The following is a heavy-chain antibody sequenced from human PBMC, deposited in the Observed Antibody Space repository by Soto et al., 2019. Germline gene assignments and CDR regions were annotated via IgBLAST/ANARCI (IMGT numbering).Heavy chain of an antibody. J-gene: IGHJ6*02. CDR3: ARLRDLRFLEWSQPGDNSYYGMDV. D-gene: IGHD3-3*01. CDR1: GCSISSGMC. CDR2: IDWDDDK. Sequence: TLSLTCAVSGCSISSGMCVSWIRQPPGKALEWLARIDWDDDKYYSTSLKTRLTISKDTSKNQVVLTMTNMDPVDTATYYCARLRDLRFLEWSQPGDNSYYGMDVWGQGTTVTVSS. V-gene: IGHV2-70*11.